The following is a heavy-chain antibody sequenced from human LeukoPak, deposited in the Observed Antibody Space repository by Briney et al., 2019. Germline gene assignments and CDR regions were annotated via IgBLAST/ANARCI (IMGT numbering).Heavy chain of an antibody. V-gene: IGHV1-2*06. CDR3: ARQHGGSGSYYMFDY. J-gene: IGHJ4*02. CDR1: GYTFTGYY. D-gene: IGHD3-10*01. Sequence: GASVKVSCKASGYTFTGYYMHWVRQAPGQGLEWMGRINPNSGGTNYAQKFQGRVTMTRDTSISTAYMELSRLRSDDTAVYYCARQHGGSGSYYMFDYWGQGTLVTVSS. CDR2: INPNSGGT.